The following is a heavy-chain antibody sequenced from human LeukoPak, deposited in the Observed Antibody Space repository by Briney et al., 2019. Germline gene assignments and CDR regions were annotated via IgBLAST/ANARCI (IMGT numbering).Heavy chain of an antibody. V-gene: IGHV3-43*02. Sequence: PGGSLRLSCAASGFTFDDYAMHWVRQAPGKGLEWVSLISGDGGSTYYADSVKGRFTISRDNSKNSLYLQMNSLRTEDTALYYCAKAPITMVRGVMPYYMDVWGKGTTVTASS. CDR2: ISGDGGST. CDR3: AKAPITMVRGVMPYYMDV. CDR1: GFTFDDYA. J-gene: IGHJ6*03. D-gene: IGHD3-10*01.